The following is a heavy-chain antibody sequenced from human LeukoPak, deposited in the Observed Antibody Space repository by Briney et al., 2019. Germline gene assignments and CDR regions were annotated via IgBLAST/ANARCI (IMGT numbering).Heavy chain of an antibody. CDR2: ISSSGSTI. V-gene: IGHV3-11*04. J-gene: IGHJ3*02. Sequence: PGGSLRLSCAAAGFTFSDYYMSWIRQAPGKGLEWVSYISSSGSTIYYADSVKGRFTISRDNAKNSLYLQMNSLRAEDTAVYYCARTAEMATIDDAFDIWGQGTMVTVSS. CDR3: ARTAEMATIDDAFDI. CDR1: GFTFSDYY. D-gene: IGHD5-24*01.